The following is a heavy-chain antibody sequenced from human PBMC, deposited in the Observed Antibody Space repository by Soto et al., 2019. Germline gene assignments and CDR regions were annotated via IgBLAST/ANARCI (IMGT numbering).Heavy chain of an antibody. V-gene: IGHV3-66*01. D-gene: IGHD3-9*01. CDR2: IYSGGST. CDR1: GFTVSSYY. CDR3: ATEVLGGARAYYDILTGYHATDY. Sequence: EVQLVESGGGLVQPGGSLRLSCAASGFTVSSYYMSWVRQAPGKGLEWVSVIYSGGSTYYADSVKGRFTISRDNSKNKLYLQMNSLRAEDTAVYYCATEVLGGARAYYDILTGYHATDYWGQGTLVTVSS. J-gene: IGHJ4*02.